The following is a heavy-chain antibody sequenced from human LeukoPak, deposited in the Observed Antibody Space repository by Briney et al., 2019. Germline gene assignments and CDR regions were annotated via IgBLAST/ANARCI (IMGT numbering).Heavy chain of an antibody. D-gene: IGHD2-15*01. CDR1: GFTVSSSY. CDR2: FYRGDST. J-gene: IGHJ4*02. V-gene: IGHV3-53*01. CDR3: AREVVSSPSYFDS. Sequence: GGSLRLSCAASGFTVSSSYMYWVRQAPGKGLEWVSFFYRGDSTYYAESVRGRFTISRDNSKNTLYLLMNSLIPEDTAVYYCAREVVSSPSYFDSWGQGTRVTVSS.